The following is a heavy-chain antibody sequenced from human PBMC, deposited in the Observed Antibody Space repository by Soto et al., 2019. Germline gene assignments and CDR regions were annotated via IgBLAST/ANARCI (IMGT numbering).Heavy chain of an antibody. D-gene: IGHD5-18*01. J-gene: IGHJ4*02. CDR1: GGSISSYY. V-gene: IGHV4-59*01. CDR2: IYNSGST. Sequence: PSETLSLTCTVSGGSISSYYWSWIRQPPGKGLEWIGNIYNSGSTNYNHYLKSRVTISLDTSKNQFSLKLSSVTAADTALYHCAGYPDKALALHGYWGQGTMVTVS. CDR3: AGYPDKALALHGY.